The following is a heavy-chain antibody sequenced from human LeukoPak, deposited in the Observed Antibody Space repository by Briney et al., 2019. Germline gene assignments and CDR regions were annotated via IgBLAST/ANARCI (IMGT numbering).Heavy chain of an antibody. D-gene: IGHD3-9*01. V-gene: IGHV3-30*03. J-gene: IGHJ4*02. Sequence: PGGSLRLSCAASGFTFSSYGMHWVRQAPGKGLEWVAVISYDGSNKYYADSVKGRFTISRDNSKNTLYLQMNSLRAEDTAVYYCATTYELRYFDWLSPCFWGQGTLVTVSS. CDR3: ATTYELRYFDWLSPCF. CDR1: GFTFSSYG. CDR2: ISYDGSNK.